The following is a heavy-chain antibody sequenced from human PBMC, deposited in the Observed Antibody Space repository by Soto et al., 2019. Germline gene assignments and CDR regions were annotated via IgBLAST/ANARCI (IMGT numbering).Heavy chain of an antibody. V-gene: IGHV1-69*13. CDR2: IIPIFGTA. CDR3: ARDSHNYCDSSGYYLNYFDY. J-gene: IGHJ4*02. D-gene: IGHD3-22*01. CDR1: GGTFSSYA. Sequence: SVKVSCKASGGTFSSYAISWVRQAPGQGLEWMGGIIPIFGTANYAQKFQGRVTITADESTSTAYMELSSLRSEDTAVYYCARDSHNYCDSSGYYLNYFDYWGQGTLVTVSS.